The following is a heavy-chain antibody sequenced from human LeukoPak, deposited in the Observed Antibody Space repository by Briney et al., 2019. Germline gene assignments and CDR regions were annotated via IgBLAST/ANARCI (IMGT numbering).Heavy chain of an antibody. CDR3: ARRPTFGGVIVIPQVDY. Sequence: ASVKVSCKASGYTFTSYGISWVRQAPGQGLEWMGWISAYNGNTNYAQKLQGRVTMTTDTSTSTAYMELRSLRSDDTAVYYCARRPTFGGVIVIPQVDYWGQGTLVTVSS. CDR2: ISAYNGNT. CDR1: GYTFTSYG. D-gene: IGHD3-16*02. J-gene: IGHJ4*02. V-gene: IGHV1-18*01.